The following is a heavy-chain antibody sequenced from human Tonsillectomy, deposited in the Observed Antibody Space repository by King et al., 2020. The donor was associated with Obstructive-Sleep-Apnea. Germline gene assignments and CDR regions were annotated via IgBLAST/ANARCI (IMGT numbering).Heavy chain of an antibody. D-gene: IGHD3-10*01. CDR3: AKDIGRSITMVRGVEAGAFDI. J-gene: IGHJ3*02. CDR2: ISWNSGSI. V-gene: IGHV3-9*01. CDR1: GFTFDDYA. Sequence: VQLVESGGGLVQPGRSQRLSCAASGFTFDDYAMHWVRQAPGKGLEWVSGISWNSGSIGYADSVKGRFTISRDNAKNSLYLQMNSLRAEDTALYYCAKDIGRSITMVRGVEAGAFDIWGQGTMVTVSS.